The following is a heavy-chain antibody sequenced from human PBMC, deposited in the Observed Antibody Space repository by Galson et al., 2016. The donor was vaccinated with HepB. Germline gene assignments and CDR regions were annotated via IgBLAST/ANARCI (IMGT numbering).Heavy chain of an antibody. CDR2: IWYDGSNK. Sequence: SLRLSCAASGFNFSTHGMHWVRQAPGKGLEWVAVIWYDGSNKYYGDSVKGRFTISRDNSENTVHLQMKSLRAEDTALYYCARDRNDVLDYWGQGTLVTVSS. CDR1: GFNFSTHG. J-gene: IGHJ4*02. V-gene: IGHV3-33*01. CDR3: ARDRNDVLDY. D-gene: IGHD3-10*02.